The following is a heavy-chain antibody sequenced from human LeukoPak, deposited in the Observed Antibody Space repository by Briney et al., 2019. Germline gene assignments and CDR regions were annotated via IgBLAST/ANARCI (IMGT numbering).Heavy chain of an antibody. CDR3: ASSSSGWEQRAPFDY. CDR2: INPSSGST. Sequence: ASVKVSCKASGYSFTNYYMHWVRQAPGQGLEWMGIINPSSGSTSYAQNFQGRVTMTRDTSTSTVYMELSSLRSEDTALYYCASSSSGWEQRAPFDYWGQGTQVTVSS. J-gene: IGHJ4*02. V-gene: IGHV1-46*01. D-gene: IGHD6-19*01. CDR1: GYSFTNYY.